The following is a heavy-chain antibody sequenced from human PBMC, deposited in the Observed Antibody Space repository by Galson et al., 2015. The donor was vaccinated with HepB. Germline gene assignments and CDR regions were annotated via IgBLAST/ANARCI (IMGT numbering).Heavy chain of an antibody. Sequence: SLRLSCAASGFTFSSYGMHWVRQAPGKGLEWVAVISYDGSNKYYADPVKGRFTISRDNSKNTLYLQMNSLRAEDTAVYYCAKDHVGTAMVFDYWGQGTLVTVSS. CDR2: ISYDGSNK. CDR3: AKDHVGTAMVFDY. CDR1: GFTFSSYG. V-gene: IGHV3-30*18. D-gene: IGHD5-18*01. J-gene: IGHJ4*02.